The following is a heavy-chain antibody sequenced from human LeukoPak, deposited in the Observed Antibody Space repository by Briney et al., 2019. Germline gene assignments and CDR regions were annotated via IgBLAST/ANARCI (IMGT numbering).Heavy chain of an antibody. CDR2: IYYSGST. D-gene: IGHD3-22*01. CDR3: ARVPYYYDSSGYYHTIYYFDY. Sequence: SETLSLTCTVSGGSISSGGYYWSWIRQHPGKGLEWIGYIYYSGSTYYNPSLKSRVTISVDTSKNQFSLKLSSVTAADTAVYYCARVPYYYDSSGYYHTIYYFDYWGQGTLVTVSS. CDR1: GGSISSGGYY. V-gene: IGHV4-31*03. J-gene: IGHJ4*02.